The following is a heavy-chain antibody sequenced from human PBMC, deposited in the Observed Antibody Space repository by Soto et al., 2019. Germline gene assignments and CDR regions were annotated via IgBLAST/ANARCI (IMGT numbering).Heavy chain of an antibody. CDR2: INHSGST. D-gene: IGHD2-15*01. Sequence: WETLSLTCAVYGGSFSGYYWRWIRQPPGKGLEWIGEINHSGSTNYNPSLKSRVTISVDTSKNQFSLKLSTVTAADTAVYYCARGFPNCSGGSCYRTYYYVVDVWGQGSTVTVSS. J-gene: IGHJ6*02. CDR1: GGSFSGYY. CDR3: ARGFPNCSGGSCYRTYYYVVDV. V-gene: IGHV4-34*01.